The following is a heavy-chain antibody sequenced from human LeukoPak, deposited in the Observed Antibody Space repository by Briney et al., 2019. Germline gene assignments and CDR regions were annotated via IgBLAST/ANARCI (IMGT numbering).Heavy chain of an antibody. CDR2: ISSSSSII. Sequence: GGSLRLSCAASGLTFSSYSMNWVRQAPGKGLEWDSYISSSSSIIYYADSVKGRFTISRDNAKNSLYLQMNSLRAEDTALYYCAKGSYYDSSGYTVFDYWGQGTLVTVSS. CDR3: AKGSYYDSSGYTVFDY. CDR1: GLTFSSYS. J-gene: IGHJ4*02. D-gene: IGHD3-22*01. V-gene: IGHV3-48*04.